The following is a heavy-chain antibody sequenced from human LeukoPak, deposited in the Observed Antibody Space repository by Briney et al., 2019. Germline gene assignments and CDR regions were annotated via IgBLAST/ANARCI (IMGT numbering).Heavy chain of an antibody. CDR3: ARGVYCSGGSCYLPLDY. D-gene: IGHD2-15*01. CDR2: INHSGST. V-gene: IGHV4-34*01. Sequence: SETLSLTCAVYGGSFSGYYWSWIRQPPGKGLEWIGEINHSGSTNYNPSLKSRVTISVYTSKNQFSLKLSSVTAADTAVYYCARGVYCSGGSCYLPLDYWGQGTLVTVSS. J-gene: IGHJ4*02. CDR1: GGSFSGYY.